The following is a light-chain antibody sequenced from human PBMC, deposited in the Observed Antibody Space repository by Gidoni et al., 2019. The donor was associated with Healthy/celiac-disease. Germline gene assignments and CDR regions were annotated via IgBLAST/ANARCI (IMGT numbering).Light chain of an antibody. CDR1: QSISSW. Sequence: DIQMTPSPSTLSASVGDRVTITCRASQSISSWLAWYQQKPGKAPKLLIYKASSLESGGPSRFSGSGSGTEFTLTISSLQPDDFATYYCQQYKSYSYWTFGQGTKVEIK. CDR3: QQYKSYSYWT. J-gene: IGKJ1*01. V-gene: IGKV1-5*03. CDR2: KAS.